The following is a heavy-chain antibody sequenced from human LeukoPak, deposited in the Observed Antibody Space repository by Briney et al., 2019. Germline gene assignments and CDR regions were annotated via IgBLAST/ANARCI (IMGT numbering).Heavy chain of an antibody. J-gene: IGHJ5*02. CDR1: GGSISSYY. CDR3: AREFPRGYCSSTSCRWFDP. Sequence: SETLSLTCTVSGGSISSYYWSWIRRPAGKGLEWIGRIYTSGSTNYNPSLKSRVTMSVDTSKNQFSLKLSSVTAADTAVYYCAREFPRGYCSSTSCRWFDPWGQGTLVTVSS. V-gene: IGHV4-4*07. CDR2: IYTSGST. D-gene: IGHD2-2*03.